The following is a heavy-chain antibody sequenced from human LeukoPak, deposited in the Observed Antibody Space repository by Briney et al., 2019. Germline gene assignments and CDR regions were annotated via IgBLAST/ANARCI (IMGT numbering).Heavy chain of an antibody. J-gene: IGHJ6*02. CDR1: GYSFTSYW. Sequence: GESLKISCKGSGYSFTSYWISRVRQMPGKGLEWMGRIDPSDSYTNYSPSFQGHVTISADKSISTAYLQWSSLKASDTAMYYCARLLRSYYYYYGMDVWGQGTTVTVSS. CDR3: ARLLRSYYYYYGMDV. D-gene: IGHD3-16*01. CDR2: IDPSDSYT. V-gene: IGHV5-10-1*01.